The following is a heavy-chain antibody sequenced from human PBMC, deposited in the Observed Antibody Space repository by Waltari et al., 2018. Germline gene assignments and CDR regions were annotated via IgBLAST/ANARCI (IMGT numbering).Heavy chain of an antibody. D-gene: IGHD3-22*01. V-gene: IGHV1-3*01. CDR2: INAGNGDT. Sequence: QVQLVQSGAEVKKPGASVRVSCKASGYTLTSYEMHSVRQAPGQRLEWMGWINAGNGDTKYSQKFQGRGTLSRDTSASTAYMELSSVRSEDTAIYYCARQSFYYDSSGSPPADYWGQGTLVTVSS. CDR1: GYTLTSYE. J-gene: IGHJ4*02. CDR3: ARQSFYYDSSGSPPADY.